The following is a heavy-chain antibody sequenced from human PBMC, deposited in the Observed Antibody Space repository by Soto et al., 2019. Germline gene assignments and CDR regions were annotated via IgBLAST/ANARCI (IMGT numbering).Heavy chain of an antibody. Sequence: GGSLRISCAASGFTFSSYSMNWVRQAPGKGLEWVSSISSSSSYIYYADSVKGRFTISRDNAKNSLYLQMNSLRAEDTAVYYCARENSSGWYKTGFDYWGQGTLVTVSS. D-gene: IGHD6-19*01. J-gene: IGHJ4*02. CDR3: ARENSSGWYKTGFDY. V-gene: IGHV3-21*01. CDR1: GFTFSSYS. CDR2: ISSSSSYI.